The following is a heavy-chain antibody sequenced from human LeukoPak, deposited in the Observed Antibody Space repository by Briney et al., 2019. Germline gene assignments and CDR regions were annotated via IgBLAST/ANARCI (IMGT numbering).Heavy chain of an antibody. CDR2: IYGNGST. Sequence: SETLSLTCTVSGHPLSDYCWTWIRPPAGKGLEGIGRIYGNGSTHYNPSPKRPVAITIDTSKMQFSLKLGYVTAADTAVYYGARVGEWLFDIDVWGKGTTVIVSS. D-gene: IGHD3-16*01. J-gene: IGHJ6*03. CDR3: ARVGEWLFDIDV. V-gene: IGHV4-4*07. CDR1: GHPLSDYC.